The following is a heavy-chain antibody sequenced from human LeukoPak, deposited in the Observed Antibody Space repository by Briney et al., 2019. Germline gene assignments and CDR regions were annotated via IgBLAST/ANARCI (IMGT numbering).Heavy chain of an antibody. CDR3: AREIRDYYGSGSYYFDY. J-gene: IGHJ4*02. V-gene: IGHV4-59*01. CDR2: IYYSGST. D-gene: IGHD3-10*01. Sequence: SETLSLTCAVSGGSISSYYWSWIRQPPGKGLEWIGYIYYSGSTNYNPSLKSRVTISVDTSKNQFSLKLSSVTAADTAVYYCAREIRDYYGSGSYYFDYWGQGTLVTVSS. CDR1: GGSISSYY.